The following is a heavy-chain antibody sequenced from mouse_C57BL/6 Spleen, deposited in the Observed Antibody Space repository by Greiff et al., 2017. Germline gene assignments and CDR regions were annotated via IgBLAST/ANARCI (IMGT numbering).Heavy chain of an antibody. CDR3: ARRYGSSYYYAMDY. V-gene: IGHV5-6*01. CDR1: GFTFSSYG. D-gene: IGHD1-1*01. CDR2: ISSGGSYT. Sequence: EVQLVESGGDLVKPGGSLKLSCAASGFTFSSYGMSWVRQTPDKRLEWVATISSGGSYTYYPDSVKGRFTISRDNAKNTLYLQMSSLKSEDTAMYYCARRYGSSYYYAMDYWGQGTSVTVSS. J-gene: IGHJ4*01.